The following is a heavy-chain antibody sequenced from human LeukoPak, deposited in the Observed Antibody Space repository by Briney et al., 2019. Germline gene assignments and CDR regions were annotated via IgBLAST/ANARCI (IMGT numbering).Heavy chain of an antibody. CDR1: GFTFRNYA. V-gene: IGHV4-38-2*02. J-gene: IGHJ4*02. CDR2: LHHSGIT. CDR3: VRERGYYGDSL. Sequence: GSLRLSCAASGFTFRNYAMRWVRQPPGKGLEWIGGLHHSGITYYNPSLKSRVTLSVDTSKNQVSLTLRSVTAADTAVYYCVRERGYYGDSLWGQGTLVTVSS. D-gene: IGHD4-17*01.